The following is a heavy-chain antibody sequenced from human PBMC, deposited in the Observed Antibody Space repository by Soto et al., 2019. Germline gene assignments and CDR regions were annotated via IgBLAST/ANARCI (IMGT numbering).Heavy chain of an antibody. Sequence: PSQTLSLTCAISGDSVSSNSAAWNWIRQSPSGGLEWLGRTYYRSRWYNDYAVSVRSRITINPDTSKNQFSLHLNSVTPEDTAVYYFSETTGVQWYYMDVWGKGTTVTVSS. CDR3: SETTGVQWYYMDV. D-gene: IGHD1-7*01. CDR2: TYYRSRWYN. V-gene: IGHV6-1*01. CDR1: GDSVSSNSAA. J-gene: IGHJ6*03.